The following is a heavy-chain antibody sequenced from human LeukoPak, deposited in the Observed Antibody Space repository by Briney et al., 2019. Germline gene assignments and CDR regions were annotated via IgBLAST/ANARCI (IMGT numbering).Heavy chain of an antibody. CDR2: ISGSGGNT. CDR1: GFTFSSYA. CDR3: ARGMSATSGYLELEY. J-gene: IGHJ4*02. D-gene: IGHD3-22*01. Sequence: GGSLRLSCAASGFTFSSYAMSWVRQSPGKGLEWVSAISGSGGNTYSADSVKGRCTVSRDNSLQTLFLHMNSLRAEDTAVYYCARGMSATSGYLELEYWGQGALVTVST. V-gene: IGHV3-23*01.